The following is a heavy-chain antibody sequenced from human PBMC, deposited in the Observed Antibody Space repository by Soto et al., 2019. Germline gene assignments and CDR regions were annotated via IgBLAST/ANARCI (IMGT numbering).Heavy chain of an antibody. CDR1: GGSISSYY. CDR2: IYYSGST. CDR3: ASRRGYSGYGEDFDY. D-gene: IGHD5-12*01. Sequence: SETLSLTCTVSGGSISSYYWSWIRQPPGKGLEWIGYIYYSGSTNYNPSLKSRVTISVDTSKNQFSLKLSSVTAADTAVYYCASRRGYSGYGEDFDYWGQGTLITVSS. J-gene: IGHJ4*02. V-gene: IGHV4-59*01.